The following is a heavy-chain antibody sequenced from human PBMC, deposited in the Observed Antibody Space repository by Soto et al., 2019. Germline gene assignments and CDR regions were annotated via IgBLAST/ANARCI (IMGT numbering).Heavy chain of an antibody. CDR3: SRAVASLVDS. CDR2: IVPITGMT. J-gene: IGHJ4*02. D-gene: IGHD2-15*01. Sequence: QVQLVQSGAEVKKPGSSVRVSCTPSGGTFSSYTISWVRQAPGQGLEWMGRIVPITGMTRYAQKFQGRLTITAVTSTTTAYLELSSLTSEDSAVYFCSRAVASLVDSWGQGTQVTVSS. V-gene: IGHV1-69*02. CDR1: GGTFSSYT.